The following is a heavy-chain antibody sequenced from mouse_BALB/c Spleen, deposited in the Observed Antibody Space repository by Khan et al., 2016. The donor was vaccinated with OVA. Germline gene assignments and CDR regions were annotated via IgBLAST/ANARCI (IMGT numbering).Heavy chain of an antibody. D-gene: IGHD2-14*01. J-gene: IGHJ3*01. CDR2: ISPSSGYT. Sequence: VQLQESGAELARPGASVKMSCKASGYTFTSYTMHWVKQRPGQGLEWIGYISPSSGYTNYNQKFKDKATLTADKSSSTAYMQLSSLTSEDSAVYYCARAGAYYRSDGWFAYWGQGTLVTVSA. CDR1: GYTFTSYT. CDR3: ARAGAYYRSDGWFAY. V-gene: IGHV1-4*01.